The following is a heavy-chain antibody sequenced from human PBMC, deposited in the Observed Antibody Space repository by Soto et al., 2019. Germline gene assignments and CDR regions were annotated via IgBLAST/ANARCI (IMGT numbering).Heavy chain of an antibody. J-gene: IGHJ4*02. Sequence: TSETLSLTCTVSGGSFNTGGYYWSWVRQRPEKGLERIGYVSDSGHTYYNPSLKSRPAISLDTSKSQFSLKLSSVTAAATALYFCASMPFGGFGYWGRGILVTVSS. V-gene: IGHV4-31*03. CDR3: ASMPFGGFGY. CDR2: VSDSGHT. CDR1: GGSFNTGGYY. D-gene: IGHD2-15*01.